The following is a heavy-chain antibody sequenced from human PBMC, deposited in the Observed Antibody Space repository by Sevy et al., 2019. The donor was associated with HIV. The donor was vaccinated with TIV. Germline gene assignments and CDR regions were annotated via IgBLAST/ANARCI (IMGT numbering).Heavy chain of an antibody. CDR2: ISYDGSNK. CDR1: GFTFSSYA. V-gene: IGHV3-30-3*01. D-gene: IGHD3-16*02. J-gene: IGHJ4*02. CDR3: ARDHGAAFGGVIVPDY. Sequence: GGSLRLSCAASGFTFSSYAMHWVRQAPGKGLEWVAVISYDGSNKYYADYVKGRFTISRDNSKNTLYLQMYSLRAEDTAVYYWARDHGAAFGGVIVPDYWGQGTLVTVSS.